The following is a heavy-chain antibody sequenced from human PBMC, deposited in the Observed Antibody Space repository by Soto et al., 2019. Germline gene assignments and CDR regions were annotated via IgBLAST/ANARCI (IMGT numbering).Heavy chain of an antibody. CDR2: ISAYNGNT. Sequence: QVQLVQSGAEVKKPGASVKVSCKASGYTFTSYGISWVRQAPGQGLEWMGWISAYNGNTNYEQKPQGRVTMTTDTSTSTAYMELSSLRSDDTAVYYCARDHGGNSGGAGCDYWGQGTLVTVSS. D-gene: IGHD2-21*02. CDR3: ARDHGGNSGGAGCDY. J-gene: IGHJ4*02. V-gene: IGHV1-18*01. CDR1: GYTFTSYG.